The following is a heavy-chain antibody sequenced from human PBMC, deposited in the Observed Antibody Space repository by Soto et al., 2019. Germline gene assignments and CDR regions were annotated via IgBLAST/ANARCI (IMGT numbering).Heavy chain of an antibody. Sequence: SETLSLTCTVSCGSISSGHYYWSWVRQPPGKGLEWIGYIYYSGTTYNNPSLKSRSTISLDTSKNQFSLKLSSVTAADTAVYYCARDVGFGEGIDYWGQGTLVTVSS. D-gene: IGHD3-10*01. V-gene: IGHV4-30-4*01. CDR3: ARDVGFGEGIDY. CDR1: CGSISSGHYY. J-gene: IGHJ4*02. CDR2: IYYSGTT.